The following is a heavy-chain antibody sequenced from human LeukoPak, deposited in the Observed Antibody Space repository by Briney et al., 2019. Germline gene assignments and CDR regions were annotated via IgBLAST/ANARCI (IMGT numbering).Heavy chain of an antibody. CDR1: GFTFSSYA. Sequence: GGSLRLSCAASGFTFSSYAMHWVRQAPGKGLEYVSAISSNGGSTYYADSVKGRFTISRDNSKNTLYLQMSSLRAEDTAVYYCVKDPYGGYVLNDAFDIWGQGTMVTVSS. D-gene: IGHD4-17*01. CDR3: VKDPYGGYVLNDAFDI. CDR2: ISSNGGST. V-gene: IGHV3-64D*06. J-gene: IGHJ3*02.